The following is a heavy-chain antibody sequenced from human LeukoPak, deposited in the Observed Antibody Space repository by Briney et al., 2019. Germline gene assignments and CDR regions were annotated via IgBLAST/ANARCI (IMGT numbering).Heavy chain of an antibody. J-gene: IGHJ3*02. D-gene: IGHD6-6*01. V-gene: IGHV4-59*01. CDR2: IYYSGST. CDR1: GGSISSYY. Sequence: SETLSLTCTVSGGSISSYYWSWIRQPPGKGLEWIGYIYYSGSTNYNPSLKSRVTISVDTSKNQFSLKLSSVTAADTAVYYCARDLTSDAFDIWGQGTMVAVSS. CDR3: ARDLTSDAFDI.